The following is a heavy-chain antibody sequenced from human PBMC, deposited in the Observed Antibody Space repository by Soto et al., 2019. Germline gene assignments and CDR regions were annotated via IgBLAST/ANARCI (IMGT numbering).Heavy chain of an antibody. CDR2: SKNKADSYIT. Sequence: EVQLVESGGGLVQPGGSLRLSCAASGFTFSNYSMDWVRQAPGKRLEWVGRSKNKADSYITEYAASVKGRFSISRDASKNSLYLQMNSLNTEDTAVYYCTVWGLGNEAGAAWCQGILVTVSS. CDR1: GFTFSNYS. D-gene: IGHD3-16*01. CDR3: TVWGLGNEAGAA. J-gene: IGHJ4*02. V-gene: IGHV3-72*01.